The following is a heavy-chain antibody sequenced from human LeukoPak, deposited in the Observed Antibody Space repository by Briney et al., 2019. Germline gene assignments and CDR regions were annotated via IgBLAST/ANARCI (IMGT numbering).Heavy chain of an antibody. V-gene: IGHV4-31*03. CDR3: ARGRSSRTVEGDLIFDI. CDR1: GDSVLSGGHY. CDR2: VHNMGGT. Sequence: SQTLSLTCTVSGDSVLSGGHYWSWVRQHPGKGLQWIGCVHNMGGTYSNPSLESRLLISRDTSKNQFSLKLTSVTAADAAVYFCARGRSSRTVEGDLIFDIWGQGAMVTVSP. J-gene: IGHJ3*02. D-gene: IGHD3-10*01.